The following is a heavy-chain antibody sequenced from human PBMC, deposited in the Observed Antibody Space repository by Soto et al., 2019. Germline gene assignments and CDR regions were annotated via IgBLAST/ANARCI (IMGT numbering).Heavy chain of an antibody. CDR3: ARVVVVPAAIGRDYYYYGMDV. CDR2: ISAYDGNT. J-gene: IGHJ6*02. D-gene: IGHD2-2*01. CDR1: GYTFTSYG. Sequence: ASVKVSCKASGYTFTSYGISWVRQAPGQGLEWMGWISAYDGNTNYAQKLQGRVTMTTDTSTSTAYMELRSLRSDDTAVYYCARVVVVPAAIGRDYYYYGMDVWGQGTTVTVSS. V-gene: IGHV1-18*01.